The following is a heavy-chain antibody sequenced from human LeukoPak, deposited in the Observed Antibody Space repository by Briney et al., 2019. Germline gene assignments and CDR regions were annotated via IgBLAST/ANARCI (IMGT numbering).Heavy chain of an antibody. Sequence: GGSLRLSCAASGFSFSTYAMTWVRQAPGKGLEWVSYISSSGSTIYYADSVKGRFTISRDNAKNSLYLQMNSLRAQDTAVYYCARESSGYYYGIDPWGQGTLVTVSS. CDR3: ARESSGYYYGIDP. CDR1: GFSFSTYA. D-gene: IGHD3-22*01. CDR2: ISSSGSTI. J-gene: IGHJ5*02. V-gene: IGHV3-48*03.